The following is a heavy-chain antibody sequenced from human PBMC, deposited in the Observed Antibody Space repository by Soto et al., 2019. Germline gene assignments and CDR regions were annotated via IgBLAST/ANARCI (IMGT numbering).Heavy chain of an antibody. V-gene: IGHV1-69*13. J-gene: IGHJ6*02. D-gene: IGHD2-15*01. Sequence: SVKVSCKASGGTFSSHAISWVRQAPGQGLEWMGGIIPIFGTANYAQKFQGRVTITADESTSTAYMELSSLRSEDTAVYYCARGVVVVPLYYGMDVWGQGTTVTVSS. CDR3: ARGVVVVPLYYGMDV. CDR2: IIPIFGTA. CDR1: GGTFSSHA.